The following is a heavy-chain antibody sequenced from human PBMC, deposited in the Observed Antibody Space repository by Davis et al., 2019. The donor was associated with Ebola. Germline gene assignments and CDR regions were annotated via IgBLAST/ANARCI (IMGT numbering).Heavy chain of an antibody. V-gene: IGHV1-18*01. CDR1: GGTFSSYA. Sequence: AASVKVSCKASGGTFSSYAISWVRQAPGQGLEWMGWISAYNGNTNYAQKLQGRVTMTTDTSTSTAYMELRSLRSEDTAVYYCASRTTGTTLHAFDIWGQGTMVTVSS. CDR2: ISAYNGNT. J-gene: IGHJ3*02. CDR3: ASRTTGTTLHAFDI. D-gene: IGHD1-1*01.